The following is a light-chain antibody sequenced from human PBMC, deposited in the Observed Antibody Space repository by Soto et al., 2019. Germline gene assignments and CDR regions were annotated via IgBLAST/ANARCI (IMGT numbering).Light chain of an antibody. J-gene: IGKJ1*01. V-gene: IGKV3-20*01. CDR2: GAS. Sequence: EIVLTQSPGTLSLSPGERATLSCRASQSVSSSYLAWYQQKPGQAPRLLIYGASSRATGIPDRFSGSGSGTTFPLTISRLVLDFLVLYPPRSIVFPQTTFARG. CDR1: QSVSSSY. CDR3: RSIVFPQTT.